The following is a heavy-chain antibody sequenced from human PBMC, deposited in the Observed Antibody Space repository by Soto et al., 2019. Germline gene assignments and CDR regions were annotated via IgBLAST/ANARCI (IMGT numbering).Heavy chain of an antibody. V-gene: IGHV3-53*01. CDR2: LYTEGIT. Sequence: PGGSLRLSCVASGLTVSHNYMAWVRQAPEMGLEWVSILYTEGITYYADSVKGRFTISRDSSKNTLFLQMDSLRAEDTAVYYCVRPRPSGENYGMDVWGQGTTVTVS. CDR1: GLTVSHNY. J-gene: IGHJ6*02. CDR3: VRPRPSGENYGMDV. D-gene: IGHD3-16*01.